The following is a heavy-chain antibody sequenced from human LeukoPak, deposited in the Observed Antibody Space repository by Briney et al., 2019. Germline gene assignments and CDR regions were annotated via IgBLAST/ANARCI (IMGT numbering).Heavy chain of an antibody. Sequence: TSQTLSLTCTVSGGSISSGGYYWSWIRQPPGKGLEWIGYIYDSGSTNYNPSLKSRVTISVDTSKNQFSLKLNSVTAADTAVYYCARGWGNWGYFDYWGQGTLVTVSA. CDR1: GGSISSGGYY. CDR3: ARGWGNWGYFDY. V-gene: IGHV4-61*08. CDR2: IYDSGST. D-gene: IGHD7-27*01. J-gene: IGHJ4*02.